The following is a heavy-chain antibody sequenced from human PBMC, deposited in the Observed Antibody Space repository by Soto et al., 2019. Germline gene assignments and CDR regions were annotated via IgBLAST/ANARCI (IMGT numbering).Heavy chain of an antibody. Sequence: SETLSLTCAVYGGSFSGYYWSWIRQPPGKGLEWIGEINHSGSTNYNPSLKSRVTISVDTSKNQFSLKLSSVTAADTAVYYCARWEPRGQLGHWFDPWGQGTLVTVSS. D-gene: IGHD1-1*01. CDR3: ARWEPRGQLGHWFDP. CDR2: INHSGST. CDR1: GGSFSGYY. V-gene: IGHV4-34*01. J-gene: IGHJ5*02.